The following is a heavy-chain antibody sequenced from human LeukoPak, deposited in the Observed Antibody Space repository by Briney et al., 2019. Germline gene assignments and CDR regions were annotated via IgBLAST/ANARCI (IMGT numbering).Heavy chain of an antibody. CDR2: ISTGGGST. V-gene: IGHV3-23*01. CDR3: AKGSGRLRLGAPFDY. CDR1: GFTFSTYA. J-gene: IGHJ4*02. Sequence: GGSLRLSCAASGFTFSTYAMSWVRQAPGKGLEWVSTISTGGGSTYYADSVKGRFTISRDNSKTTLYLQMNSLRAEDTAVYYCAKGSGRLRLGAPFDYWGQGTLVTVSS. D-gene: IGHD5-12*01.